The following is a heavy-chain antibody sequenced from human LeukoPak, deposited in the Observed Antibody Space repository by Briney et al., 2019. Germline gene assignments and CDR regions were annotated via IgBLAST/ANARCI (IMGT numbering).Heavy chain of an antibody. V-gene: IGHV3-43*02. Sequence: GGSLRLSCAASGFTFDVYAMHWVRQAPGKGLEWVSLISADGGSTYYADSVKGRFTISRDNSKTSLYLQMNSLRTEDTALYYCAKDASSSWDDYFDYWGQGTLVTVSS. CDR1: GFTFDVYA. J-gene: IGHJ4*02. D-gene: IGHD6-13*01. CDR2: ISADGGST. CDR3: AKDASSSWDDYFDY.